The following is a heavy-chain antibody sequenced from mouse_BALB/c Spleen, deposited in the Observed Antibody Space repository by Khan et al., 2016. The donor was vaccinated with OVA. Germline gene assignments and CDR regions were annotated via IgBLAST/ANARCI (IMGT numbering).Heavy chain of an antibody. Sequence: EVQLQESGPGLVKPSQSLSLTCSVTGYSITSGYFWNWIRQFPGNKLEWLGYIRYDGDSNYNPSLKNRISITRDTSKNQFFLKLNSVHPEDTATYDCARGGSSGPAWFAYWGQGTLVTVSA. CDR2: IRYDGDS. D-gene: IGHD3-1*01. CDR1: GYSITSGYF. CDR3: ARGGSSGPAWFAY. V-gene: IGHV3-6*02. J-gene: IGHJ3*01.